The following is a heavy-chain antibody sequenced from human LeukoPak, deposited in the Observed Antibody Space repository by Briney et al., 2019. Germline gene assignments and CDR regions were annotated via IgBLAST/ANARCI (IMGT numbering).Heavy chain of an antibody. CDR3: ARSGGSF. D-gene: IGHD5-12*01. CDR1: GFKFDDYA. Sequence: GGSLRLSCGGSGFKFDDYAMHWVRQPPGKGLEWVSGISWNSLSTGYADSVKGRFTISRDNAKNSLYLQMNSLRAEDTAVYYCARSGGSFWGQGTLVTVSS. CDR2: ISWNSLST. J-gene: IGHJ4*02. V-gene: IGHV3-9*01.